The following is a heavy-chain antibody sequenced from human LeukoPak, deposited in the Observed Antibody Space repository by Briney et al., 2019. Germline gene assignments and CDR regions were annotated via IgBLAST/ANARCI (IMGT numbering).Heavy chain of an antibody. V-gene: IGHV1-2*02. CDR1: GYTFTGYE. CDR2: INPNSGGT. D-gene: IGHD2-15*01. CDR3: ARADYCSGGSCYSGNFDY. Sequence: ASVKVSCKASGYTFTGYEMHWVRQSPGQGLEWMGWINPNSGGTNYAQKLQGRVTMTTDTSTSTAYMELRSLRSDDTAVYYCARADYCSGGSCYSGNFDYWGQGTLVTVSS. J-gene: IGHJ4*02.